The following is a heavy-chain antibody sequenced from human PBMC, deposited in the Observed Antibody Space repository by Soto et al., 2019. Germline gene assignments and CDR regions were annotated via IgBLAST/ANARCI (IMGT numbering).Heavy chain of an antibody. Sequence: GGSLRLSCAASGFTFSTYDMHWVRQGTEKGLEWVSAIGTAGDTYYLDSVKGRFTISRENAKNFLYLQMSSLRAGDTAIYYCVRDGGPWGQGTLVTVSS. V-gene: IGHV3-13*01. CDR1: GFTFSTYD. D-gene: IGHD3-3*01. CDR2: IGTAGDT. J-gene: IGHJ5*02. CDR3: VRDGGP.